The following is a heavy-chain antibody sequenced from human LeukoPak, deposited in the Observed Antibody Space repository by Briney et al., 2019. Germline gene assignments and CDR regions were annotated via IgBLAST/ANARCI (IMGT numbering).Heavy chain of an antibody. D-gene: IGHD2-2*01. V-gene: IGHV1-46*01. CDR3: ARDLPYDERTPAAIFYYGMDV. CDR1: GYTFTSYY. J-gene: IGHJ6*02. Sequence: ASVKVSCKASGYTFTSYYMHWVRQAPGQGLEWMGIINPSGGSTSYAQKLQGRVTMTTDTSTSTAYMELRSLRSDDTAVYYCARDLPYDERTPAAIFYYGMDVWGQGTTVTVSS. CDR2: INPSGGST.